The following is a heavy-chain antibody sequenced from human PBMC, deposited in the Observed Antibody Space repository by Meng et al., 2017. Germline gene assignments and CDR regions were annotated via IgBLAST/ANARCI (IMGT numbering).Heavy chain of an antibody. Sequence: SETLSLTCTVSGGSISSYYWSWIRQPPGKGLEWIGYIYYSGSTNYNTSLKSRVTIPVDTSKNQFSLKLSYVTAADTAVYYCARDPGYYYDSSGYYELVYFDYWGQGTLVTVSS. D-gene: IGHD3-22*01. CDR3: ARDPGYYYDSSGYYELVYFDY. J-gene: IGHJ4*02. CDR1: GGSISSYY. V-gene: IGHV4-59*01. CDR2: IYYSGST.